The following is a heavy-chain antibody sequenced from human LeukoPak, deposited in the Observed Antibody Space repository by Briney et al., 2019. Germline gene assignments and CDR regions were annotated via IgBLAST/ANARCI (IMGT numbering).Heavy chain of an antibody. V-gene: IGHV1-46*01. D-gene: IGHD4-23*01. J-gene: IGHJ4*02. CDR1: GYTFTSYY. CDR3: ARDSDYGGDT. Sequence: GASVKVACKSSGYTFTSYYMHGVRQSPGQGLAWMGIINPSGGSTSYAQKLQGRVTMTRDTSTSTVYMELSSLRSEDTAVYYCARDSDYGGDTWGQGTLVTVSS. CDR2: INPSGGST.